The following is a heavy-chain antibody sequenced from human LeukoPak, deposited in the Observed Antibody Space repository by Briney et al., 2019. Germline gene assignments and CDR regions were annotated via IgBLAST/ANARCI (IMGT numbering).Heavy chain of an antibody. V-gene: IGHV4-4*02. CDR3: ARNRAYHDILTGYRGPNWFDP. Sequence: SGTLSLTCAVSGGSISSSNWWSWVRQPPGKGLEWIGEIYHSGSTNYNPSLKSRVTISVDKSKNQFPLKLSSVTAADTAVYYCARNRAYHDILTGYRGPNWFDPWGQGTLVTVSS. CDR2: IYHSGST. CDR1: GGSISSSNW. J-gene: IGHJ5*02. D-gene: IGHD3-9*01.